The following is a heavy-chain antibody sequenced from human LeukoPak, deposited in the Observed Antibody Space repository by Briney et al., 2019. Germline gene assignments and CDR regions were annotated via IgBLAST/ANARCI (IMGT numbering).Heavy chain of an antibody. CDR2: ISSSSSYI. D-gene: IGHD4-17*01. V-gene: IGHV3-21*01. CDR1: GFTFSNYS. Sequence: GGSLRLSCAASGFTFSNYSMNWVRQAPGKGLEWVSSISSSSSYIYYADSVKGRFTISRDNAKNSLYLQMNSLRAEDTAVYYCARVRADDYGDYGPGDYWGQGTLVTVSS. J-gene: IGHJ4*02. CDR3: ARVRADDYGDYGPGDY.